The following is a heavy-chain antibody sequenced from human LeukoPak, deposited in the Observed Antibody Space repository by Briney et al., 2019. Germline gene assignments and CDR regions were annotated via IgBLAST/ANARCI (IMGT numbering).Heavy chain of an antibody. Sequence: SETLSLTCTVSGGSISSGDYYWSWIRQPPGKGLEWIGYIYYSGSTYYNPSLKSRVTISVDKSKNQFSLKLSSVTAADTAVYYCARDGIAAAGYNWFDPWGQGTLVTVSS. J-gene: IGHJ5*02. CDR2: IYYSGST. D-gene: IGHD6-13*01. V-gene: IGHV4-30-4*01. CDR3: ARDGIAAAGYNWFDP. CDR1: GGSISSGDYY.